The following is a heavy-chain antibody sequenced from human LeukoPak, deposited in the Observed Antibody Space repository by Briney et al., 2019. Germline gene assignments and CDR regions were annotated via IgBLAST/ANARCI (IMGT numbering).Heavy chain of an antibody. CDR1: GFTLSSNY. Sequence: PGGSLRLSCAASGFTLSSNYMSWVRQAPGKGLEWVSLIYSGGSTFYADSVKGRFTISRDNSKNTLYLQMNSLRAEDTAVYYCARGRPTTSIAAAGVNWFDPWGQGTLVTVSS. J-gene: IGHJ5*02. V-gene: IGHV3-53*01. D-gene: IGHD6-13*01. CDR2: IYSGGST. CDR3: ARGRPTTSIAAAGVNWFDP.